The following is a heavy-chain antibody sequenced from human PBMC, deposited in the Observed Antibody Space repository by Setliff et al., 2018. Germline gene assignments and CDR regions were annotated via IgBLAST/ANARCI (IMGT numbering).Heavy chain of an antibody. CDR2: STLIVVT. Sequence: ASVKVPARLLETGSPTTIYTGCDRPLDKGLIGWVGSTLIVVTHTRYARKIQGRATMTTDTSTTTAYMGLRSLTSDDTAVYYCARVRPCGVDCSTGVGGPYYFDHWGQGTLVTVSS. D-gene: IGHD2-21*02. V-gene: IGHV1-2*02. CDR3: ARVRPCGVDCSTGVGGPYYFDH. J-gene: IGHJ4*02. CDR1: ETGSPTT.